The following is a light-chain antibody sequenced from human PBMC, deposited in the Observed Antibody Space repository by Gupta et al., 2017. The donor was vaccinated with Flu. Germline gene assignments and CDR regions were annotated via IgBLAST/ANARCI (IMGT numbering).Light chain of an antibody. V-gene: IGKV3-11*01. Sequence: ASESASGIPARFSGSGSGTDYTLSISSLEPEDSAVYYCQQRSNSFTFGPGTKVEIK. CDR3: QQRSNSFT. J-gene: IGKJ2*01. CDR2: AS.